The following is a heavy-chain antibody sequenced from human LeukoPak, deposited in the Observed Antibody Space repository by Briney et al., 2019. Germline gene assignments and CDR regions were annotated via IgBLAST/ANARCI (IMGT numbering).Heavy chain of an antibody. CDR1: GSTFSTSA. D-gene: IGHD3-22*01. CDR2: ISGSGGST. J-gene: IGHJ4*02. V-gene: IGHV3-23*01. Sequence: PGGSLRLSCAASGSTFSTSAMTWVRQAPGKGLEWVSGISGSGGSTYYADSVKGRFTISRDNSKNTLYLQMNSLRAEDTAVYYCAKITISGYYYPAGVDYWGQGTLVTVSS. CDR3: AKITISGYYYPAGVDY.